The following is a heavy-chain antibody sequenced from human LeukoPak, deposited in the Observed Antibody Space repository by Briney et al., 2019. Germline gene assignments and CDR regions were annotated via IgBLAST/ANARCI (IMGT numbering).Heavy chain of an antibody. D-gene: IGHD3-9*01. V-gene: IGHV4-4*02. CDR3: ARETLTGYTLGDY. CDR1: GGSIDSNNR. Sequence: PSETLSLTCAVSGGSIDSNNRWTWVRQPPGKGLEWIGEIYYTGSSDYNPSLKSRVTISMDKSKNQFSLKLSSVTAADTAVYYCARETLTGYTLGDYWGQGTLVTVSS. CDR2: IYYTGSS. J-gene: IGHJ4*02.